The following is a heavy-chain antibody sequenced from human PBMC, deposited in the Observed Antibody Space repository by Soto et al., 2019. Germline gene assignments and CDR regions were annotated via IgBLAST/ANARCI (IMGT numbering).Heavy chain of an antibody. CDR1: GFTFSSYD. CDR3: VRRVSGNYDY. V-gene: IGHV3-64*01. CDR2: ISSNGGTT. Sequence: EVQLAESGGGMVQPGGSLRLSCVASGFTFSSYDMHWVRQAPGKGLEYGSSISSNGGTTYYGNSVKGRFTISRDNSKNTLYIQMSSLRAEDMAVYYCVRRVSGNYDYWGKGTLVTVSS. J-gene: IGHJ4*02. D-gene: IGHD1-7*01.